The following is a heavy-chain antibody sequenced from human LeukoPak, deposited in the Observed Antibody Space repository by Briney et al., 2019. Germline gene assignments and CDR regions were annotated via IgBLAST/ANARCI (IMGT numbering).Heavy chain of an antibody. J-gene: IGHJ4*02. CDR3: ASEIIFGSFDY. CDR1: GFTFSSYA. D-gene: IGHD3-3*01. Sequence: GGSLRLSCAASGFTFSSYAMSWVRQAPGKGLEWVSDINGSGGSTYYADSVKGRFTISRDNSKNTLYLQMNSLRAEDTAVYYCASEIIFGSFDYWGQGTLVTVSS. V-gene: IGHV3-23*01. CDR2: INGSGGST.